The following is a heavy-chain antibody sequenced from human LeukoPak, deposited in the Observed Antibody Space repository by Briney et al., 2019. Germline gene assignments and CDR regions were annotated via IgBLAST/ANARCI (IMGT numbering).Heavy chain of an antibody. J-gene: IGHJ6*03. V-gene: IGHV1-2*02. Sequence: GSSVKVSCKASGYTFTGYYIHWARQAPGQGLEWVGWINPKTGGTSYAQKFLDRVTMTTDMSTSTAYMELIRLRSRDTAVYFCARGSSKYVFGYYMDVWGKGTTIIVSS. CDR1: GYTFTGYY. CDR3: ARGSSKYVFGYYMDV. CDR2: INPKTGGT. D-gene: IGHD4-11*01.